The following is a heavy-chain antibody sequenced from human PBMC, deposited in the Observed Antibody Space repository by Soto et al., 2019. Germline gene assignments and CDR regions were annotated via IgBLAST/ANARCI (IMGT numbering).Heavy chain of an antibody. V-gene: IGHV4-34*01. D-gene: IGHD2-15*01. J-gene: IGHJ4*02. Sequence: SETPSLTCAVYGGSFGGYYWSWVGQRPGKGLEWIGEINHSGSTNYNPSLKSRVTISVDTSKNQFSLKLSSVTAADTAVYYCARGDVVVVAATLRATSFDWWGQRTLVTVSS. CDR2: INHSGST. CDR3: ARGDVVVVAATLRATSFDW. CDR1: GGSFGGYY.